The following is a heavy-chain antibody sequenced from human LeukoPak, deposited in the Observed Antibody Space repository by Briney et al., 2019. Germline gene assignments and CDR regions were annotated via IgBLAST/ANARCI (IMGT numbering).Heavy chain of an antibody. J-gene: IGHJ6*02. V-gene: IGHV5-51*01. CDR1: GYSFTSYW. CDR3: ARHISGYSYATYYGMDV. Sequence: RGESLKISCKGSGYSFTSYWIGWARQMPGKGLEWMGIIHPGDSDTRYSPSFQGQVTISADKSISTAYLQWSSLKASDTAIYYCARHISGYSYATYYGMDVWGQGTTVTVSS. D-gene: IGHD5-18*01. CDR2: IHPGDSDT.